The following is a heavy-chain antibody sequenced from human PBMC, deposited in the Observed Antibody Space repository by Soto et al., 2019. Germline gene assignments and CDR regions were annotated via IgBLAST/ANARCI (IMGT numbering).Heavy chain of an antibody. V-gene: IGHV3-48*01. Sequence: EVQLVESGGGLVQPGGSLRLSCAASGFSFSYYGMNWVRQAPGKGLEWVSYISTSSSNIYYADSVKGRFTISRDNAKNSLSLQTNSLRAADTAIYHCARETSTGNYYMDVWGKGTTVTVSS. CDR3: ARETSTGNYYMDV. J-gene: IGHJ6*03. CDR1: GFSFSYYG. CDR2: ISTSSSNI. D-gene: IGHD2-2*01.